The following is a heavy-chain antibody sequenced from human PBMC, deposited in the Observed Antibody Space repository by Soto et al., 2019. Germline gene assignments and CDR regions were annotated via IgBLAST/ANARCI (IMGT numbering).Heavy chain of an antibody. Sequence: QLVESGGGLVQPGGSLRLSCAASGFTLNNYWMHWVRQAPGMGLVWVSRINGDATSTSYADSVKGRFTISRDNARNPLYLHMNSLRAEDTALYYCARGDIAAETFFYYYGMDLWGQGTTVTVS. J-gene: IGHJ6*02. CDR3: ARGDIAAETFFYYYGMDL. D-gene: IGHD6-13*01. CDR2: INGDATST. V-gene: IGHV3-74*01. CDR1: GFTLNNYW.